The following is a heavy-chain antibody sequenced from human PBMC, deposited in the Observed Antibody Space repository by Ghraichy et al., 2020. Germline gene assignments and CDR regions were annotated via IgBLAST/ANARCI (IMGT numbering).Heavy chain of an antibody. J-gene: IGHJ6*02. CDR2: IKSKTDGGTT. Sequence: GVLNISCAASGFTLDYAWMSWVRQAPGKGLEWVGRIKSKTDGGTTDYAAPVKGRFTISRDDSKNTLYLQMNSLTTEDTAVYYCTQGSRISSSSYYYYGMDVWGQGTTVTVSS. CDR3: TQGSRISSSSYYYYGMDV. V-gene: IGHV3-15*01. CDR1: GFTLDYAW. D-gene: IGHD3-16*02.